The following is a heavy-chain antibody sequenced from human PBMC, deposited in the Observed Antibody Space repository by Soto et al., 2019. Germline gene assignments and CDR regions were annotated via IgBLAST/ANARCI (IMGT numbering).Heavy chain of an antibody. CDR3: ARVNLYDSSGYYFHY. CDR2: ISAYNGNT. CDR1: GYTFTSYG. Sequence: ASVKVSCKASGYTFTSYGISWVRQAPGQGLEWMGWISAYNGNTNYAQKLQGRVTMTTDTSTSTAYMELRSLRSDDTAVYYCARVNLYDSSGYYFHYWGQGTLVTVS. V-gene: IGHV1-18*01. D-gene: IGHD3-22*01. J-gene: IGHJ4*02.